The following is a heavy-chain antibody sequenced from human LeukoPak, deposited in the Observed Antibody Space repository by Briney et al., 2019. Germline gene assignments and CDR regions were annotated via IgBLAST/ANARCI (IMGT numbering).Heavy chain of an antibody. D-gene: IGHD6-13*01. CDR2: ISGSGGST. Sequence: XRXSXXXXXFTFXXXAMSWVRQXPGKGLEWVSAISGSGGSTYYADSVKGRFTISRDNSENTLYLQMNSLRAEDTAVYYCAKTLRGVYSYFDYWGQGTLVTVSS. CDR1: XFTFXXXA. J-gene: IGHJ4*02. V-gene: IGHV3-23*01. CDR3: AKTLRGVYSYFDY.